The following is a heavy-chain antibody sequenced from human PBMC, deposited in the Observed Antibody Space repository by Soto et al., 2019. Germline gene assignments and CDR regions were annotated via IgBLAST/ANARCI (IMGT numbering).Heavy chain of an antibody. D-gene: IGHD6-13*01. CDR3: AKDIAAAGFEYFQH. J-gene: IGHJ1*01. CDR2: ISWNSGSI. V-gene: IGHV3-9*01. CDR1: GFTFDDYA. Sequence: GGSLRLSCAASGFTFDDYAMHWVRQAPGKGLEWVSGISWNSGSIGYADSVKGRFTISRDNAKNSLYLQMNSLRAEDTALYYCAKDIAAAGFEYFQHWGQGTLVTVSS.